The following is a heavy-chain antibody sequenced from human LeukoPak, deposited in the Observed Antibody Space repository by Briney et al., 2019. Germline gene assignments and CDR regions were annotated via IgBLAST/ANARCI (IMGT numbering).Heavy chain of an antibody. Sequence: SETLSLTCTVSGGSISSSSYYWGWIRQPPGKGLEWIGSIYYSGSTYYNPSLKSRVTISVDTSKNQFSLKLSSVTAADTAVYYCARGSAMVFPTDYWGQGTLVTVSS. CDR3: ARGSAMVFPTDY. D-gene: IGHD5-18*01. CDR2: IYYSGST. J-gene: IGHJ4*02. V-gene: IGHV4-39*07. CDR1: GGSISSSSYY.